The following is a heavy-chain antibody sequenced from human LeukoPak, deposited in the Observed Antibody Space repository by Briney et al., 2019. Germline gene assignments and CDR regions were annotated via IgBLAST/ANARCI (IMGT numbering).Heavy chain of an antibody. CDR2: IYPGDSDT. J-gene: IGHJ3*01. V-gene: IGHV5-51*01. CDR1: GYGFSSHW. CDR3: ARHLDWNLNNDVGFDV. Sequence: GESLKIPCKGSGYGFSSHWIGWVRQMPGKGLEWIGLIYPGDSDTRYSPSFQGHVTMSVDKSITTAYLQWSGLMASDTAMYYCARHLDWNLNNDVGFDVWGQGTAVTVSS. D-gene: IGHD1-7*01.